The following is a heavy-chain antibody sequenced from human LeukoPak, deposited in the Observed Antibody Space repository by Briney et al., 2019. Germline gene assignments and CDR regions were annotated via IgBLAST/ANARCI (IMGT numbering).Heavy chain of an antibody. CDR2: IIPILGIA. V-gene: IGHV1-69*04. Sequence: ASVKVSCKASGGTFSSYAISWVRQAPGQGLEWMGGIIPILGIANYAQKFQGRVTITADKSTSTAYMELSSLRSEDTAVYYCARYPRPGIAAADYFDYWGQGTLVTVSS. CDR3: ARYPRPGIAAADYFDY. J-gene: IGHJ4*02. D-gene: IGHD6-13*01. CDR1: GGTFSSYA.